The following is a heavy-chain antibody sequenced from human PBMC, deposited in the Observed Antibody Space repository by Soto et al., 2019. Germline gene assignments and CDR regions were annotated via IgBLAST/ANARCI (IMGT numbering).Heavy chain of an antibody. V-gene: IGHV4-31*03. J-gene: IGHJ4*02. CDR2: IYYSGST. CDR3: ARDLNYYDSSGYRFDY. D-gene: IGHD3-22*01. Sequence: SETLSLTCTVSGGSISSGGYYWSWIRQHPEKGLEWIGYIYYSGSTYYNPSLKSRVTISVDTSKNQFSLKLSSVTAADTAVYYCARDLNYYDSSGYRFDYWGQGTLVTVSS. CDR1: GGSISSGGYY.